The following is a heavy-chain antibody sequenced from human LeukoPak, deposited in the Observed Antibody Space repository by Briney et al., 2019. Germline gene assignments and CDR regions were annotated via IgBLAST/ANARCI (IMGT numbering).Heavy chain of an antibody. D-gene: IGHD6-25*01. CDR3: ARRAVYYYYGMDV. V-gene: IGHV1-2*02. J-gene: IGHJ6*02. CDR1: GYTFTDYY. CDR2: INPNSGGT. Sequence: ASVKVSCKASGYTFTDYYMHWVRQAPGQGLEWMGWINPNSGGTNYAQKFQGRVTMTRDTSISTAYMEVSRLKSDDTAVYHCARRAVYYYYGMDVWGQGSTVTVSS.